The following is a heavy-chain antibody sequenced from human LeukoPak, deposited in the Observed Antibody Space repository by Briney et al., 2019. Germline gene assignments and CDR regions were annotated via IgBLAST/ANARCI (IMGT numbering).Heavy chain of an antibody. Sequence: GGLLRLSCAASGFTFSSYSMNWVRQAPGKGLEWVSSISSSSSYIYYADSVKGRFTISRDNAKNSLYLQMNSLRAEDTAVYYCARVAVDTAMVEYYFDYWGQGTLVTVSS. V-gene: IGHV3-21*01. CDR3: ARVAVDTAMVEYYFDY. D-gene: IGHD5-18*01. J-gene: IGHJ4*02. CDR2: ISSSSSYI. CDR1: GFTFSSYS.